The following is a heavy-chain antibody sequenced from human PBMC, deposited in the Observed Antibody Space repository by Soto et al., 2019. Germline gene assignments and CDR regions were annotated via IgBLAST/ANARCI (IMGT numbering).Heavy chain of an antibody. D-gene: IGHD4-17*01. Sequence: SETLSLTCTVSGGSISSSSYYWGWIRQPPGKGLEWIGSIYYSGSTYYNPSLKSRVTISVDTSKNQFSLKLSSVTAADTAVYYCVRNHYGDYGSYYWGQGTLVTVSS. CDR3: VRNHYGDYGSYY. J-gene: IGHJ4*02. V-gene: IGHV4-39*01. CDR1: GGSISSSSYY. CDR2: IYYSGST.